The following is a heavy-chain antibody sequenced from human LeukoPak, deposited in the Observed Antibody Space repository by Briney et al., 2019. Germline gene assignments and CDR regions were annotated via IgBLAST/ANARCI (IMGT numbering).Heavy chain of an antibody. CDR1: GYTLAELP. D-gene: IGHD3-10*01. V-gene: IGHV1-24*01. CDR3: ATDLAMVRGVIGGDY. Sequence: ASVKVSCKVSGYTLAELPMHWVRQAPGKGLEWMGGFDPEDGETIYAQKFQGRVTMTEDTSTDTAYMELSSLTSDDTAVYYCATDLAMVRGVIGGDYWGQGTLVTVSS. J-gene: IGHJ4*02. CDR2: FDPEDGET.